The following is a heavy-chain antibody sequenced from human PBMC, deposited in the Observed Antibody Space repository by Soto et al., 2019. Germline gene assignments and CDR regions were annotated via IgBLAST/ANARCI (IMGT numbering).Heavy chain of an antibody. CDR3: ARRTPITSGPFDY. J-gene: IGHJ4*02. CDR1: GFTFSDHY. Sequence: GGSLRLSCAASGFTFSDHYMSWIRQAPGKGLEWVSYISSSASATYYAESVEGRFTISRDNANNSLYLQMNSLRPEDTAVYYCARRTPITSGPFDYWAQGILVTVYS. V-gene: IGHV3-11*01. D-gene: IGHD6-19*01. CDR2: ISSSASAT.